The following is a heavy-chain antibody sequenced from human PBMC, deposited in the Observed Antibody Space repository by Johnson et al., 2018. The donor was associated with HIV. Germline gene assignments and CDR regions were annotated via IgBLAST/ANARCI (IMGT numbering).Heavy chain of an antibody. CDR2: IGTAGDT. Sequence: VQLVESGGGLVQPGGSLRLSCAASGFTFSSYDMHWVRQATGKGLEWVSAIGTAGDTYYPGSVKGRFTISRDNAKSSLYWQMNSLRAEDTAVYYCARAGKTVTFDIWGQGTMVTVSS. J-gene: IGHJ3*02. V-gene: IGHV3-13*01. D-gene: IGHD1-14*01. CDR1: GFTFSSYD. CDR3: ARAGKTVTFDI.